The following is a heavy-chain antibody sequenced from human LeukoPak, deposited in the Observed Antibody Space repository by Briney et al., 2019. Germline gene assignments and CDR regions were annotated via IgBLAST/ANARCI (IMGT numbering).Heavy chain of an antibody. CDR2: INHSGST. Sequence: PSETLSLTCAVYGGSFSGYYWSWIRQPPGKGLEWIGEINHSGSTNCNPSLKSRVTISVDTSKNQFSLKLSSVTAADTAVYYCARGEDYHGPGSYFGYWGQGTLVTVSS. V-gene: IGHV4-34*01. J-gene: IGHJ4*02. D-gene: IGHD3-10*01. CDR1: GGSFSGYY. CDR3: ARGEDYHGPGSYFGY.